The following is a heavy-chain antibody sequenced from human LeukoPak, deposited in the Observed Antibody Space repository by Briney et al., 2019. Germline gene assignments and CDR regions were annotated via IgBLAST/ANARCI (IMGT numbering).Heavy chain of an antibody. CDR2: INLRGST. V-gene: IGHV4-34*01. CDR3: ARHPMYSSGWLGLYYYYYMDV. Sequence: SETLSLTCAVYGGSFNDYYWNWIRQPPGKGLEWIGEINLRGSTYYNPSLKSRVTISVDTSKNQFSLKLSSVTAADTAVYYCARHPMYSSGWLGLYYYYYMDVWGKGTTVTISS. D-gene: IGHD6-19*01. CDR1: GGSFNDYY. J-gene: IGHJ6*03.